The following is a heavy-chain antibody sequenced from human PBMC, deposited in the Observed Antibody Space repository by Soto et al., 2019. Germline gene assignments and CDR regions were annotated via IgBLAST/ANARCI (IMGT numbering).Heavy chain of an antibody. V-gene: IGHV3-49*03. J-gene: IGHJ4*01. CDR2: SRGKAYGATT. CDR3: TRGQAGLELSPYYFDY. CDR1: GFSFGSYA. Sequence: PVGSLRLSCTFSGFSFGSYALSWFRQAPGRGLEWLGFSRGKAYGATTEYAASVRGRFTISRDDSKSVAYLQMISLKTEDIAVYYCTRGQAGLELSPYYFDYWGHGAMVTVSS. D-gene: IGHD1-7*01.